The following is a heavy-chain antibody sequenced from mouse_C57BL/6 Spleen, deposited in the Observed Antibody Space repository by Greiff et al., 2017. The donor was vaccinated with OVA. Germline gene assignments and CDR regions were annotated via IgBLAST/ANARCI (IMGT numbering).Heavy chain of an antibody. CDR2: IWSDGST. CDR1: GFSLTSYG. J-gene: IGHJ4*01. Sequence: VQGVESGPGLVAPSQSLSITCTVSGFSLTSYGVHWVRQPPGKGLEWLVVIWSDGSTTYNSALKSRLSISKDNSKSQVFLKMNSLQTDDTAMCYCARHDYDVLYAMDYWGQGTSVTVSS. CDR3: ARHDYDVLYAMDY. V-gene: IGHV2-6-1*01. D-gene: IGHD2-4*01.